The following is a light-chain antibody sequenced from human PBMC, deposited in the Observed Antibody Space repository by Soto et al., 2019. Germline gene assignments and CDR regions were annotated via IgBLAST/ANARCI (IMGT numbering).Light chain of an antibody. Sequence: EIVMTQSPATLSVSRGQRASLSCRASQSVSTTVAWYHQKPGQAPRLLVYGASTRATGIPDRFSGSGSGTDFTRIINRLEPDDFAMYYCQQYGNSPLTFGGGTKVDIK. CDR2: GAS. CDR1: QSVSTT. CDR3: QQYGNSPLT. V-gene: IGKV3D-15*01. J-gene: IGKJ4*01.